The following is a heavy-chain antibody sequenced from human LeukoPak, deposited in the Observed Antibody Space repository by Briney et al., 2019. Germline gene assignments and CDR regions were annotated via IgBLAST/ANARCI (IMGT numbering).Heavy chain of an antibody. V-gene: IGHV4-34*01. CDR1: GDSFSDYY. D-gene: IGHD3-10*01. CDR3: AGEEAAQDFNAFHI. CDR2: INHSGTT. J-gene: IGHJ3*02. Sequence: SETLSLTCAVYGDSFSDYYWSWIRQPPGKGPEWIGEINHSGTTNSHPSLKSRVTISADTSKNQVPLKLASVTAADTAVYYCAGEEAAQDFNAFHIWGQGTMVTVSS.